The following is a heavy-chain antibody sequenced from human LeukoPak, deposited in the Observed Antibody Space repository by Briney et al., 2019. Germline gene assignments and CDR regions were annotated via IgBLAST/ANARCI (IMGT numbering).Heavy chain of an antibody. CDR3: AGGDTYGELDY. Sequence: PSETLSLTCAVYGGSFSDYYWSWIRQPPGKGLEWIGEINHSGSTNYNPSLKSRVTISVDTSKSQFSLKLSSVTAADTAVYYCAGGDTYGELDYWGQGTLVTVSS. CDR1: GGSFSDYY. CDR2: INHSGST. J-gene: IGHJ4*02. D-gene: IGHD4-17*01. V-gene: IGHV4-34*01.